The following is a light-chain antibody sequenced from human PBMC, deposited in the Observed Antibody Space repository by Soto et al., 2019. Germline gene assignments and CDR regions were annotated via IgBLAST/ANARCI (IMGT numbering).Light chain of an antibody. CDR1: ETVASNY. CDR2: GAS. V-gene: IGKV3-20*01. J-gene: IGKJ1*01. Sequence: EVVLTQSPCTLSLSAGERATLFCRASETVASNYLAWYQQKPGQAPRLLIYGASSRATGIPERFSGSGSGTDFTLTISRLEPDDFAVFYCQQYGGSPWTFGQGTKVELK. CDR3: QQYGGSPWT.